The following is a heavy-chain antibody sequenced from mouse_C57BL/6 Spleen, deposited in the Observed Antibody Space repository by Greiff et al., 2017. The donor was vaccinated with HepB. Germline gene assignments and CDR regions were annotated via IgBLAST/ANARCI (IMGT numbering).Heavy chain of an antibody. V-gene: IGHV1-39*01. CDR1: GYSFTDYN. CDR2: INPNYGTT. CDR3: AREGYYDYDVAYFDY. J-gene: IGHJ2*01. Sequence: VQLQQSGPELVKPGASVKISCKASGYSFTDYNMNWVKQRNGKSLEWIGVINPNYGTTSYNQKFKGKATLTVYQSSSTAYMQLNSLTSEDSAVYYCAREGYYDYDVAYFDYWGQGTTLTVSS. D-gene: IGHD2-4*01.